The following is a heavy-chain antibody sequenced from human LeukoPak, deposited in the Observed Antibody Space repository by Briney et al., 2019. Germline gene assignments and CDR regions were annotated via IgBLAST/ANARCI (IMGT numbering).Heavy chain of an antibody. J-gene: IGHJ5*02. CDR2: IYPGDSAT. CDR3: ARQYRGYYDILPPLGWLDP. D-gene: IGHD3-9*01. V-gene: IGHV5-51*01. Sequence: PGESLKISCRGSGYTFTSYWIAWVRQMPGKGLEWMGIIYPGDSATRYSPSFRGQVTISADKSISTAYLQWSSLKASDTAMYYCARQYRGYYDILPPLGWLDPWGQGTLVTVSS. CDR1: GYTFTSYW.